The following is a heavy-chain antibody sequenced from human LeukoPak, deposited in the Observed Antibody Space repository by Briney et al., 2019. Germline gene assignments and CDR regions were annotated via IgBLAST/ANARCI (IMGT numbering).Heavy chain of an antibody. CDR2: IYHSGST. CDR3: ARDSGWLVNY. J-gene: IGHJ4*02. D-gene: IGHD6-19*01. Sequence: SQTLSLTCTVSGGSISSGGYYWSWIRQPPGKGLEWIGYIYHSGSTYYNPSLKSRVTISVDRSKNQFSLKLSSVTAADTAVYYCARDSGWLVNYWGQGTLVTVSS. CDR1: GGSISSGGYY. V-gene: IGHV4-30-2*01.